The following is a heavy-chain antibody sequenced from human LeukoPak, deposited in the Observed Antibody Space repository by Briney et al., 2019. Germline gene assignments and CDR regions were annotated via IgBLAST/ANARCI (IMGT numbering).Heavy chain of an antibody. Sequence: PSETLSLTRAVYGGSFSGYYWSWIRQPPGKGLEWIGEINHSGSTNYNPSLKSRVTISVDTSKNQFSLKLSSVTAADTAVYYCARQVAAGDWFDPWGQGTLVTVSS. V-gene: IGHV4-34*01. J-gene: IGHJ5*02. CDR2: INHSGST. CDR3: ARQVAAGDWFDP. D-gene: IGHD6-13*01. CDR1: GGSFSGYY.